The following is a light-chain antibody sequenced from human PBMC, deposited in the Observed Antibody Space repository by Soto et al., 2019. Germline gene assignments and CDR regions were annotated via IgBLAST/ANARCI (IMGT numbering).Light chain of an antibody. Sequence: DIVMTQSPLSLPVTPGEPASISCRSSQSILHSNGYNYLDWYLQKPGQSSQLLIYLGSNRAYGVPDKFGCSGSGTDFTLKISSVEAADVGVYYCIQALHSPAFGRGTKVEIK. CDR3: IQALHSPA. CDR2: LGS. J-gene: IGKJ1*01. CDR1: QSILHSNGYNY. V-gene: IGKV2-28*01.